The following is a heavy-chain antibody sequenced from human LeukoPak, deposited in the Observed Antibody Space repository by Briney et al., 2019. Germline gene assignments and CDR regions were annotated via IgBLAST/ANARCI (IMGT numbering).Heavy chain of an antibody. CDR3: ARGVAYCGGDCYPDDAFDI. CDR1: GFTFSSYS. V-gene: IGHV3-21*01. CDR2: ISSSSSYI. J-gene: IGHJ3*02. Sequence: GGSLRLSCAASGFTFSSYSMNWVRQAPGKGLEWVSSISSSSSYIYYADSVKGRFTISRDNAKNSLYLQMNSLRAEDTAVYYCARGVAYCGGDCYPDDAFDIWGQGTMVTVSS. D-gene: IGHD2-21*02.